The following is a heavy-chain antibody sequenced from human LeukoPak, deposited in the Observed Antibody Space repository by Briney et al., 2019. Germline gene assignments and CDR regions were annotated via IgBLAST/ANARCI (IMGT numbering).Heavy chain of an antibody. V-gene: IGHV3-66*01. D-gene: IGHD6-19*01. J-gene: IGHJ4*02. CDR2: IYSGGDT. CDR3: AKERNLEIAVAGTIFDY. Sequence: GGSLRLSCAASGFTVSSNYMSWVRQAPGKGLEWVSVIYSGGDTYYADSVKGRFTISRDNSRNMIYLEMTSLKAEDTAVYYCAKERNLEIAVAGTIFDYWGQGTLVTVSS. CDR1: GFTVSSNY.